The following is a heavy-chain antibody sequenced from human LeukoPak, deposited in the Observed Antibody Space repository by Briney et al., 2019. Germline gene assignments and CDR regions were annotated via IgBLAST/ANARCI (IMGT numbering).Heavy chain of an antibody. CDR1: GGTFSSYA. J-gene: IGHJ5*02. V-gene: IGHV1-69*05. Sequence: ASVKVSCKASGGTFSSYAISWVRQAPGQGLEWMGGIIPIFGTANYAQKFQGRVTITTDESTSTAYMELSSLRSEDMAVYYCARGYYGSGSYWFDPWGQGTLVTVSS. D-gene: IGHD3-10*01. CDR3: ARGYYGSGSYWFDP. CDR2: IIPIFGTA.